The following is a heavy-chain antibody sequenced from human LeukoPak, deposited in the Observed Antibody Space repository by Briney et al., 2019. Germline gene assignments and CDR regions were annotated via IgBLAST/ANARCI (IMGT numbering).Heavy chain of an antibody. Sequence: ASVKVSCKASGYTLTSYGISWVRQAPGQRLEWMGWISPYNGNTNYAQKLQGRVTMTTDTSTSTAYMELRSLRSDDTAVYYCARARTRTTVGYFDYWGQGTLVTVSS. CDR2: ISPYNGNT. V-gene: IGHV1-18*01. J-gene: IGHJ4*02. CDR3: ARARTRTTVGYFDY. D-gene: IGHD4-23*01. CDR1: GYTLTSYG.